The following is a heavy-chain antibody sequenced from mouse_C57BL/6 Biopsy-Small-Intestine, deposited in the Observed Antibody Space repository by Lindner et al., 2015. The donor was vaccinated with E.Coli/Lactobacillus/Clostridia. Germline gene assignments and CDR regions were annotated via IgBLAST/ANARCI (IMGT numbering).Heavy chain of an antibody. J-gene: IGHJ1*03. CDR3: ARGGIYYGSSYNWYFDV. CDR2: IYPGNGDT. D-gene: IGHD1-1*01. CDR1: GYAFSSSW. V-gene: IGHV1-82*01. Sequence: VQLQESGPELVKPGASVKISCKASGYAFSSSWINWVKQRPGKGLEWIGRIYPGNGDTNYNGKFKGKATLTADKSSSTAYMQLSSLTSEDSAVYFCARGGIYYGSSYNWYFDVWGTGTTVTVSS.